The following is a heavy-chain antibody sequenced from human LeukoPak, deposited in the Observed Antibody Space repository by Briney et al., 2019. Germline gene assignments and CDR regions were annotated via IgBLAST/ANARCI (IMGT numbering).Heavy chain of an antibody. Sequence: GGSLRLSCAASGFTFSNYAMEWVRQAPGKGLEWVALISYDGKHKYYADSMKGRFTISRDNSKNTLYLQMNSLRAEDTAVYYCARSTSPRRISGSYLDYWGQGTLVTVSS. D-gene: IGHD3-10*01. CDR2: ISYDGKHK. CDR3: ARSTSPRRISGSYLDY. V-gene: IGHV3-30*04. CDR1: GFTFSNYA. J-gene: IGHJ4*02.